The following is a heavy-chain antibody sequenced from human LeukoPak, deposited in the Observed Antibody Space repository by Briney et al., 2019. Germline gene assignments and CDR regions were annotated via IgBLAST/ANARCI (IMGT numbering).Heavy chain of an antibody. CDR3: AKDRGFSGYQLLSD. Sequence: GRSLRLSCAASGFTFSSYGMHWVRQAPGKGLEWVAVISYDGSNKYYADSVKGRFTISRDNSKNTLYLQMNSLRAEDTAVYYCAKDRGFSGYQLLSDWGQGTLVTVSS. CDR1: GFTFSSYG. J-gene: IGHJ4*02. CDR2: ISYDGSNK. V-gene: IGHV3-30*18. D-gene: IGHD2-2*01.